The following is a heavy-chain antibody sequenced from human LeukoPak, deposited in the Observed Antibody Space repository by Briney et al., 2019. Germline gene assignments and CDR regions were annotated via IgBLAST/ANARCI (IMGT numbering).Heavy chain of an antibody. V-gene: IGHV3-23*01. CDR1: EFTFSSYG. Sequence: GGSLRLSCAASEFTFSSYGMTWVRQAPGKGLEWVSAIGSSGVSTFYGDSVKGRFTISRDNSKNTLYLQMNSLRAEDTAVYYCARILAPRSAFDYWGQGTLVAVSS. CDR2: IGSSGVST. D-gene: IGHD1-26*01. CDR3: ARILAPRSAFDY. J-gene: IGHJ4*02.